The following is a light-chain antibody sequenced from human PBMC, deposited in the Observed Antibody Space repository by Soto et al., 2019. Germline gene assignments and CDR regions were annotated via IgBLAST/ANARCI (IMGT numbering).Light chain of an antibody. Sequence: QSVLTQAPSVSAAPGQEVSISCSGSNSNIGNNFVSWYQKLPGTAPKLLIYDNNKRPSGIPDRFSGSKSGTSATLGIAGLQTGDEAEYYCGTWDGVLPAYWVFGGGTKLTVL. V-gene: IGLV1-51*01. CDR1: NSNIGNNF. J-gene: IGLJ3*02. CDR3: GTWDGVLPAYWV. CDR2: DNN.